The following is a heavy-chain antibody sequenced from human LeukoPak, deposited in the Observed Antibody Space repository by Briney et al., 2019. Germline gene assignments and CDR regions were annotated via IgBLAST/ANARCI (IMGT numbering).Heavy chain of an antibody. CDR2: MSYDGSNK. Sequence: PGGSLRLSCAASGFTFSSYAMYWVRQAPGKGLEWVALMSYDGSNKYYADSVKGRFTISRDNSKNTLYLQMNSLRVEDTAVYYCAKVPHSWGLFDSWGQGTLVTVSS. CDR3: AKVPHSWGLFDS. J-gene: IGHJ4*02. CDR1: GFTFSSYA. V-gene: IGHV3-30-3*01. D-gene: IGHD7-27*01.